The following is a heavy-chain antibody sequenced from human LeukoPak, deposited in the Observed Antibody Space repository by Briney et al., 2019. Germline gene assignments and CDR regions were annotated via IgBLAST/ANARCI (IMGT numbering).Heavy chain of an antibody. CDR3: ARTIVGATYYFDY. J-gene: IGHJ4*02. CDR2: VYSGDST. D-gene: IGHD1-26*01. V-gene: IGHV3-53*01. CDR1: GFTFSSYA. Sequence: GGSLRLSCAASGFTFSSYAMSWVRQAPGKGLEWVSVVYSGDSTYYADSVKGRFTISRDNSKNTLSLQMNSLRAEDTAVYYCARTIVGATYYFDYWGQGTLVTVSS.